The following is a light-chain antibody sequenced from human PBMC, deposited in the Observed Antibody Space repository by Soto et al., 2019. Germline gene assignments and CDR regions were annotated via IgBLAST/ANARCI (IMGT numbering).Light chain of an antibody. V-gene: IGKV1-5*01. CDR1: QSVSGW. CDR3: QQYETFSGT. J-gene: IGKJ1*01. CDR2: DAS. Sequence: DIKMSQSPSTLCATVGDTVTVTCRASQSVSGWLAWYQQKPGEAPKLLIYDASALPRGVPSRFSGSGSGTKFTLTIASLQPDDFATYYCQQYETFSGTFGPGTKVDIK.